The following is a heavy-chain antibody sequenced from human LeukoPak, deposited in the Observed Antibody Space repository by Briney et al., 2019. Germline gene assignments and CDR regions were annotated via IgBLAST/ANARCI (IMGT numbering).Heavy chain of an antibody. D-gene: IGHD4-17*01. V-gene: IGHV4-59*08. Sequence: SETLSLTCTVSGGSINGYHWSWIRQPPGKGLEWIAYIYYSGSTNYNPSLESRVTMSVDTSKNQLSLRLSSVTAADTAFYYCARLFHYRDYYFDYWGQGTLVTVSS. J-gene: IGHJ4*02. CDR1: GGSINGYH. CDR3: ARLFHYRDYYFDY. CDR2: IYYSGST.